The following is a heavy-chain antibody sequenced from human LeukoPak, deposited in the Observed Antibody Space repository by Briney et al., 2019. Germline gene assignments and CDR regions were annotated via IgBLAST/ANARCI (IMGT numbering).Heavy chain of an antibody. Sequence: GGSLKLPCEASGFTFGSHAMYWVRQAPGKGLEWVAGIFGSGGSPHYADPVKGRFTISRDNSRNTVYLQINSLRAEDTAVYYCGKTTVGYSSGQKPAWPVDYWGQGTLVTVSS. CDR1: GFTFGSHA. CDR3: GKTTVGYSSGQKPAWPVDY. J-gene: IGHJ4*02. CDR2: IFGSGGSP. V-gene: IGHV3-23*01. D-gene: IGHD5-18*01.